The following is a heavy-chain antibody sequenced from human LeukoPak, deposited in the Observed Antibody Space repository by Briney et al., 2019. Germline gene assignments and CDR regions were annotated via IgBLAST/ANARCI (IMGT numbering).Heavy chain of an antibody. J-gene: IGHJ4*02. CDR2: ISHSGST. CDR3: ARGQKYRNGYTVTELGSGYFAY. D-gene: IGHD5-18*01. Sequence: SETLSLTCAVYGGSFSDYYWSWIRQPPGKGLEWIGEISHSGSTNYNPSLKSRVTISVDTSKNQFSLTLSSVTTADAAVYYCARGQKYRNGYTVTELGSGYFAYWGQGTLVTVSS. CDR1: GGSFSDYY. V-gene: IGHV4-34*01.